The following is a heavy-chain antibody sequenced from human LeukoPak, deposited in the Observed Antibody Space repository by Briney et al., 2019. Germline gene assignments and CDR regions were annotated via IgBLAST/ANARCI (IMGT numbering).Heavy chain of an antibody. CDR3: AKTYYYGSGSYYKFLDY. CDR2: ISSSGSSI. J-gene: IGHJ4*02. Sequence: GGSLRLSCAASGFTFSSYEMNWVRQAPGEGLEWVSYISSSGSSIYYADSVKGRFTISRDNAKNSLYLQMNSLRAEDTAVYYCAKTYYYGSGSYYKFLDYWGQGTLVTVSS. V-gene: IGHV3-48*03. CDR1: GFTFSSYE. D-gene: IGHD3-10*01.